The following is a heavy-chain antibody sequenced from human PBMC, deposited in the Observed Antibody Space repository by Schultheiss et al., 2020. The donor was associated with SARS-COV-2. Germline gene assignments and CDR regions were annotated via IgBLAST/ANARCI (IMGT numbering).Heavy chain of an antibody. Sequence: GESLKISCAASGFTFSSYEMNWVRQAPGKGLEWVSYISSSGSTIYYADSVKGRFTISRDNAKNSLYLQMNSLRAEDTAVYYCASGPKNIAVVEVYYYGMDVWGQGTTVTVSS. D-gene: IGHD6-19*01. CDR3: ASGPKNIAVVEVYYYGMDV. CDR1: GFTFSSYE. V-gene: IGHV3-48*03. CDR2: ISSSGSTI. J-gene: IGHJ6*02.